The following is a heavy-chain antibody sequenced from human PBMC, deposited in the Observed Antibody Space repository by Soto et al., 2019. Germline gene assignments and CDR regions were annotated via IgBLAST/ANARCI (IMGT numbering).Heavy chain of an antibody. CDR1: GGSISSGGYY. J-gene: IGHJ4*02. CDR2: IYYSGST. Sequence: QVQLQESGPGLVKPSQTLSLTCTVSGGSISSGGYYWSWIRQHPGKGLEWIGYIYYSGSTYYNPSLKSRVTLSVDTSKNQSSLKLSSVTAADTAVYYCARDGLGAARLPTYWGQGSLVTVSS. CDR3: ARDGLGAARLPTY. D-gene: IGHD6-6*01. V-gene: IGHV4-31*03.